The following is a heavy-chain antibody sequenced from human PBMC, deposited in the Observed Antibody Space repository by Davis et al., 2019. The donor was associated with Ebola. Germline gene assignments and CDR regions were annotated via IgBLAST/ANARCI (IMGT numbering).Heavy chain of an antibody. Sequence: AASVKVSCKASGYTFTSYGISWVRQAPGQGLEWMGWIRAYNGNTNYAQKLQGRVTMTTDTSTSTAYMELRSLRSDDTAVYYCARDNGMITFGGVIVNWGQGTLVTVSS. CDR1: GYTFTSYG. D-gene: IGHD3-16*02. V-gene: IGHV1-18*01. CDR2: IRAYNGNT. CDR3: ARDNGMITFGGVIVN. J-gene: IGHJ4*02.